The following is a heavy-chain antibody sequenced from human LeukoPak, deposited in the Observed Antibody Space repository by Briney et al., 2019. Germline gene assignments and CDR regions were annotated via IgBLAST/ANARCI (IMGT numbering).Heavy chain of an antibody. Sequence: HPGRSLRLSCAASGFTFDDYAMHWVRQTPGKGLEWVSGISWNSGSIGYADSVKGRFTISRDNAKNSLYLQMNSLRAEDTALYYCAKVAVVKHDPYAFDIWGQGTMVTVSS. D-gene: IGHD4-23*01. J-gene: IGHJ3*02. CDR1: GFTFDDYA. CDR2: ISWNSGSI. CDR3: AKVAVVKHDPYAFDI. V-gene: IGHV3-9*01.